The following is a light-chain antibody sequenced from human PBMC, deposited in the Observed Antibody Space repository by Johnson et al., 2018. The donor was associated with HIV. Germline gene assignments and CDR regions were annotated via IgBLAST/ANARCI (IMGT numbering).Light chain of an antibody. CDR1: SSNIGNNY. V-gene: IGLV1-51*01. Sequence: QSVLTQPPSVSAAPGQKVTLSCSGSSSNIGNNYVSWYQRLPGTAPKLLIYDNNKRPSVIPDRFSGSKSGTSATLDITGLQTGDEADYYCGTWDDSLSALDVFGTGTKVTVL. J-gene: IGLJ1*01. CDR2: DNN. CDR3: GTWDDSLSALDV.